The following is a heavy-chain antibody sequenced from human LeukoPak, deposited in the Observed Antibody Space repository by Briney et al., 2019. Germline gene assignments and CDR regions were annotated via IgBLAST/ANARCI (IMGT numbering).Heavy chain of an antibody. CDR3: ARKGGGQLVNTRRWFDP. CDR1: GGSFGGYY. Sequence: SETLSLTCAVYGGSFGGYYWSWIRQPPGKGLEWIGEINHSGSTNYNPSLKSRVTMSVDTSKRHFSLRLSSVTAADTAVYYCARKGGGQLVNTRRWFDPWGQGTLVTVSS. D-gene: IGHD6-13*01. J-gene: IGHJ5*02. CDR2: INHSGST. V-gene: IGHV4-34*01.